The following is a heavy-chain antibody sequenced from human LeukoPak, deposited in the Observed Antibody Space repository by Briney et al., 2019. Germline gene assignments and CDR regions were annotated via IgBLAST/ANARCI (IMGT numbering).Heavy chain of an antibody. V-gene: IGHV5-51*01. CDR1: GYSFTSYW. CDR3: ARLSGDYAHDAFDI. D-gene: IGHD4-17*01. CDR2: IYPGDSDT. Sequence: KAGESLKISCKGSGYSFTSYWIGWVRQMPGKGLEWMGIIYPGDSDTRYSPSFQGQVTISADKSIRTASLQWSSLKASDTAMYYCARLSGDYAHDAFDIWGQGTMVTVSS. J-gene: IGHJ3*02.